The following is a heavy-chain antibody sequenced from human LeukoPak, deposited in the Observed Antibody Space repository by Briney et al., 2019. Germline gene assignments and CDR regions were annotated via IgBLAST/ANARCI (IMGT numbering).Heavy chain of an antibody. CDR1: GYSFASYW. D-gene: IGHD3-22*01. V-gene: IGHV5-51*01. Sequence: GESLKISCKGSGYSFASYWIGWVRQMPGKGLEWMGIIYPGDSDTRYSPSFQGQVTISADKSISTAYLQWSSLKASDTAMYYCARRDSSGYRLKRAFDIWGQGTMVTVSS. CDR2: IYPGDSDT. J-gene: IGHJ3*02. CDR3: ARRDSSGYRLKRAFDI.